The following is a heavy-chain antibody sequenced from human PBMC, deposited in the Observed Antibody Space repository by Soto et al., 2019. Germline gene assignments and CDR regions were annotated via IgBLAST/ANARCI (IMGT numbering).Heavy chain of an antibody. Sequence: PGGSLRLSCAASGFTFSSYAMSWVRQAPGKGLEWVSAISGSGGSTYYADSVKGRFTISRDNSKNTLYLQMNSLRAEDTAVYYCAKDLIPKVMVRGVIPPETKRHPAPFDYWGQGTLVTVSS. J-gene: IGHJ4*02. CDR3: AKDLIPKVMVRGVIPPETKRHPAPFDY. CDR2: ISGSGGST. CDR1: GFTFSSYA. D-gene: IGHD3-10*01. V-gene: IGHV3-23*01.